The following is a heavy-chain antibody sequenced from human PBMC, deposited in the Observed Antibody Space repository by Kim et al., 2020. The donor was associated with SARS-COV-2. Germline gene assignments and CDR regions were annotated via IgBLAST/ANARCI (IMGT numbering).Heavy chain of an antibody. J-gene: IGHJ4*02. CDR1: GGSISSSSYY. Sequence: SETLSLTCTVSGGSISSSSYYWGWIRQPPGKGLEWIGSIYYSGSTYYNPSLKSRVTISVDTSKNQFSLKLSSVTAADTAVYYCARHTGSSWYGYFDYWGQGTLVTVSS. CDR2: IYYSGST. CDR3: ARHTGSSWYGYFDY. V-gene: IGHV4-39*01. D-gene: IGHD6-13*01.